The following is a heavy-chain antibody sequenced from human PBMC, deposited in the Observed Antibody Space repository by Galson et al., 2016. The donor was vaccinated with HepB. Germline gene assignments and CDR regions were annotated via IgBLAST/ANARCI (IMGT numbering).Heavy chain of an antibody. J-gene: IGHJ4*02. Sequence: SLRLSCAGSGFSFDTYAMTWVRQAPGKGLQWVSSISRNGDYTSYTDSVKGRFTISRDNSKNTLNLQMDSLRADDTAVYYCASPPYSGSYQFFHYWGQGALVTVSS. D-gene: IGHD1-26*01. V-gene: IGHV3-23*01. CDR3: ASPPYSGSYQFFHY. CDR1: GFSFDTYA. CDR2: ISRNGDYT.